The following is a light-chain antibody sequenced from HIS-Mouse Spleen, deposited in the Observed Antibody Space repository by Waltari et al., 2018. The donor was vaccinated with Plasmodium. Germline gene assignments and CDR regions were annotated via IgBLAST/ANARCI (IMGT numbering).Light chain of an antibody. CDR2: DVS. CDR3: CSYAGSYTWV. J-gene: IGLJ3*02. CDR1: SSDVGGYNY. Sequence: QSALTQPRSVSGSPGQSVTISCTGTSSDVGGYNYVSWYKQHPGKAPKLMIYDVSKLPSCVPARFSGSKSGNTASLTISGLQAEDEADYYCCSYAGSYTWVFGGGTKLTVL. V-gene: IGLV2-11*01.